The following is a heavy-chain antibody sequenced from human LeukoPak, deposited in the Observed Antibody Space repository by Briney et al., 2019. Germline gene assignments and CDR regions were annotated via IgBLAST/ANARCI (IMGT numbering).Heavy chain of an antibody. CDR2: ISWDGGST. Sequence: PGGSLRLSCAASGFTFDDYTMHWVRQAPGKGLEWVSLISWDGGSTYYADSVKGRFTISRDNSKSSLYLQMNSLRTEDTALYYCAKDKPLRFLEWAGYMDVWGKGTTVTVSS. D-gene: IGHD3-3*01. V-gene: IGHV3-43*01. J-gene: IGHJ6*03. CDR3: AKDKPLRFLEWAGYMDV. CDR1: GFTFDDYT.